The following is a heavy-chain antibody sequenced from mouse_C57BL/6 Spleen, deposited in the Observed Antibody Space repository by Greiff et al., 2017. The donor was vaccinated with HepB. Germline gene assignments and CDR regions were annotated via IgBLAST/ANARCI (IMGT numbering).Heavy chain of an antibody. V-gene: IGHV1-52*01. Sequence: QVQRQQPGAELVRPGSSVKLSCKASGYTFTSYWMHWVKQRPIQGLEWIGNIDPSDSETHYNQKFKDKATLTVDKSSSTAYMQLSSLTSEDSAVYYCARRDYGSSLDYWGQGTTLTVSS. CDR3: ARRDYGSSLDY. CDR1: GYTFTSYW. J-gene: IGHJ2*01. D-gene: IGHD1-1*01. CDR2: IDPSDSET.